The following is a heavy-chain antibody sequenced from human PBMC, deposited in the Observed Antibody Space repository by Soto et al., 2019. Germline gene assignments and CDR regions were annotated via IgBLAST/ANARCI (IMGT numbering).Heavy chain of an antibody. V-gene: IGHV4-39*01. D-gene: IGHD5-18*01. CDR3: ARLPGIQLWFSKSVGYWFDP. J-gene: IGHJ5*02. CDR2: IYYSGST. CDR1: GGSISSSSYY. Sequence: QLQLQESGPGLVKPSETLSLTCTVSGGSISSSSYYWGWIRQPPGKGLEWIGSIYYSGSTYYNPSLKSRVCISVDTSKDQLSLMLSSVTAADTAVYYCARLPGIQLWFSKSVGYWFDPWGQGTLVTVSS.